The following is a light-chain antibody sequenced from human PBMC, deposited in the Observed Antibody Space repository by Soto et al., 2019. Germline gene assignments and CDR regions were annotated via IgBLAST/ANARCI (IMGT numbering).Light chain of an antibody. CDR1: QSVSAY. CDR2: DAS. Sequence: EIVLTQSPATLSLSPGERATLSCRASQSVSAYLAWYQQKPGQAPRLLIYDASNRATGIPGRFSGSGSGTDFTLSISSLEPEDFAVYYCQQRGSWPRTFGQGTKVEIK. J-gene: IGKJ1*01. V-gene: IGKV3-11*01. CDR3: QQRGSWPRT.